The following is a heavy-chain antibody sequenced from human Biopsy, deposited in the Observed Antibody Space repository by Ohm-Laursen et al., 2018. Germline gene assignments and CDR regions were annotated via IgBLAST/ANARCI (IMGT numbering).Heavy chain of an antibody. J-gene: IGHJ3*02. CDR3: GRREVVITHDAFDT. CDR1: GGSISSYY. V-gene: IGHV4-59*08. CDR2: VYYSGST. Sequence: GTLSLTRTVSGGSISSYYWTWIRQPPGKGLEWIGDVYYSGSTNRNPSLKGRVTILVDTSKNQFSLKLNFVTAADTAVYYCGRREVVITHDAFDTWGQGTMVTVSS. D-gene: IGHD3-22*01.